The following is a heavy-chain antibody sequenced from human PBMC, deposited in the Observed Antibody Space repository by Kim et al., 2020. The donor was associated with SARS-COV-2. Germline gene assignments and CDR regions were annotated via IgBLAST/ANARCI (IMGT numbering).Heavy chain of an antibody. J-gene: IGHJ6*02. CDR2: IYYSGST. D-gene: IGHD6-19*01. CDR1: GDSISSYY. Sequence: SETLSLTCSVSGDSISSYYWSWIRQPPGKGLEWIGYIYYSGSTNYNPSLKSRVSISVDTSKSQFFLNLSSVTAADTAVYFCARGTGWHSYYFYYCMDVWGQGATVSDSS. CDR3: ARGTGWHSYYFYYCMDV. V-gene: IGHV4-59*01.